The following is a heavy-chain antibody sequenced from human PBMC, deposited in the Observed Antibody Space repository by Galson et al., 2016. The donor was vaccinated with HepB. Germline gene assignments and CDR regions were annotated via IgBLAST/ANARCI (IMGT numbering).Heavy chain of an antibody. J-gene: IGHJ6*02. Sequence: SLRLSCAASGFPFSRYWMHWVRQAPGKGLVWVSRINSDGSSTIYADSVRGRFTISSDNAKNTLYLQMNSLRAEDTALYYCVREDYGDDRVYYYYYGMDVWGQGTTVTVSS. CDR3: VREDYGDDRVYYYYYGMDV. D-gene: IGHD4-17*01. CDR2: INSDGSST. CDR1: GFPFSRYW. V-gene: IGHV3-74*01.